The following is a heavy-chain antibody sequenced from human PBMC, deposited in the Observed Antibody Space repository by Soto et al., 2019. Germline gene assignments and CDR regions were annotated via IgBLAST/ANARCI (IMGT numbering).Heavy chain of an antibody. Sequence: EVQLVQSGGGLVQPGGSLRISCEAYGFTFSTRAMMWVRQAPGKGLEWVAGIVGDGTSYHADSVKGRFTIPKDNSKNTLYLQMNRLRDDDTAVYYCARDAVYNDGVWLPDYWGQGTLVTVSS. V-gene: IGHV3-23*04. CDR2: IVGDGTS. J-gene: IGHJ4*02. D-gene: IGHD3-10*01. CDR1: GFTFSTRA. CDR3: ARDAVYNDGVWLPDY.